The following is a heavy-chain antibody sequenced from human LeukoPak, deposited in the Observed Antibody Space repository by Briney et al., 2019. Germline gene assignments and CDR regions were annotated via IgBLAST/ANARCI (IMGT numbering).Heavy chain of an antibody. Sequence: PSETLSLTCAIYGGSFSGYYWSWLRQPPGKGREWVGEINHSGSTNYTPSLKSRVTISVDTSKNQFSLKLSSVTAADTAVYYCAVRYYDFWSGYSPFDYWGQGTLVTVSS. CDR3: AVRYYDFWSGYSPFDY. CDR1: GGSFSGYY. D-gene: IGHD3-3*01. CDR2: INHSGST. J-gene: IGHJ4*02. V-gene: IGHV4-34*01.